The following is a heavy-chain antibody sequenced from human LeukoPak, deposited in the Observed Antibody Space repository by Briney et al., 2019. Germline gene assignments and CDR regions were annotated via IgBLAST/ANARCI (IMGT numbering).Heavy chain of an antibody. CDR3: ARENSNYDHYYYYYYMDV. CDR2: IYYSGST. CDR1: GGSIGSGGYY. D-gene: IGHD4-11*01. V-gene: IGHV4-31*03. J-gene: IGHJ6*03. Sequence: PSETLSLTCTVSGGSIGSGGYYWSWIRQHPGKGLEWIGYIYYSGSTYYNPSLKSRVAISVDTSKNQFSLKLSSVTAADTAVYYCARENSNYDHYYYYYYMDVWGKGTTVTVSS.